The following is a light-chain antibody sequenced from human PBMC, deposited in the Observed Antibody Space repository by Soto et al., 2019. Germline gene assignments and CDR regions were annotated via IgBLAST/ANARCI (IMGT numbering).Light chain of an antibody. CDR3: SSYAGTHIV. Sequence: QSVLTQPPSASGSPGQSVTISCTGTSSDVGGYNFVSWYQQHPGKAPKLMIYDVTKRPSGVPDRFSGSKSGNTASLTVSGLQAEDEAGYYCSSYAGTHIVFGTGTKVTVL. CDR1: SSDVGGYNF. CDR2: DVT. V-gene: IGLV2-8*01. J-gene: IGLJ1*01.